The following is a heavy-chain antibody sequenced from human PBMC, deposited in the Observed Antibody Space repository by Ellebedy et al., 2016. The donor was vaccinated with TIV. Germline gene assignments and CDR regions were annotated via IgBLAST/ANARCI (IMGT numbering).Heavy chain of an antibody. CDR3: AKDFYSMSSACMDV. D-gene: IGHD2-21*01. CDR2: ITWNGGIM. J-gene: IGHJ6*02. Sequence: SLKISCAASGFTFDDYAMHWVRQAPGKGLEWVSGITWNGGIMAYADSVKGRFTISRDNAKNCLYLQMNSLRPEDTAFYYCAKDFYSMSSACMDVWGQGTTVTVSS. CDR1: GFTFDDYA. V-gene: IGHV3-9*01.